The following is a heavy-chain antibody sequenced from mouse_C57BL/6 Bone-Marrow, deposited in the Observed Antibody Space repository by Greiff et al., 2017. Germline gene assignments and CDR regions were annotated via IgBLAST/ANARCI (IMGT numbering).Heavy chain of an antibody. V-gene: IGHV1-64*01. Sequence: QVHVKQPGAELVKPGASVKLSCKASGYTFTSYWMHWVKQRPGQGLEWIGMIHPNSGSTNYNEKFKSKATLTVDKSSSTAYMQLSSLTSEDSAVYDCARWGVTTRACGYAMDYWGQGTSVTVSS. D-gene: IGHD2-2*01. J-gene: IGHJ4*01. CDR3: ARWGVTTRACGYAMDY. CDR2: IHPNSGST. CDR1: GYTFTSYW.